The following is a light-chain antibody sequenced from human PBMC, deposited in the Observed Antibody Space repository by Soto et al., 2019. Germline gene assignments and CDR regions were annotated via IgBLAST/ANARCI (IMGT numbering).Light chain of an antibody. J-gene: IGKJ1*01. CDR1: QSVSSSY. V-gene: IGKV3-11*01. CDR2: GAS. CDR3: QQRSNWPPWT. Sequence: EIVMTQSPVTLSVSPGERVTLSCRASQSVSSSYLAWYQQKPGQAPRLLIYGASNRATGIPARFSGSGSGTDFTLTISSLEPEDFAVYYCQQRSNWPPWTFGQGTKVDIK.